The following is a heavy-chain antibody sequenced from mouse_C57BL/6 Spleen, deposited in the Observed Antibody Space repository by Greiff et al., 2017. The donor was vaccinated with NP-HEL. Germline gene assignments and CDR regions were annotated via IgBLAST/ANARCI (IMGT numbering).Heavy chain of an antibody. CDR1: GYTFTSYW. CDR2: IDPSDSYT. Sequence: QVQLQQSGAELVMPGASVKLSCKASGYTFTSYWMHWVKQRPGQGLEWIGEIDPSDSYTNYNQKFKGKSTLTVDKSSSTAYMQLSSLTSADSAVYYYERRNYGNWDYWGQGTTLTVSS. J-gene: IGHJ2*01. CDR3: ERRNYGNWDY. V-gene: IGHV1-69*01. D-gene: IGHD2-1*01.